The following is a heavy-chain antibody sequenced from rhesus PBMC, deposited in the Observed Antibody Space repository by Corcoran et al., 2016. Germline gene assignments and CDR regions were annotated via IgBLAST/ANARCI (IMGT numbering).Heavy chain of an antibody. D-gene: IGHD6-31*01. Sequence: EVQLVESGGGLVQPGGSLRLSCAASGFTFSSYWMYWVRQAPGKGLEWVSRIRNVGSSTSYAESVKGRFTISRENAKNSLYLQMNSLRAEDTAVYYCAKGGSSGWYPHYFDYWGQGVLVTVSS. V-gene: IGHV3-119*01. J-gene: IGHJ4*01. CDR3: AKGGSSGWYPHYFDY. CDR1: GFTFSSYW. CDR2: IRNVGSST.